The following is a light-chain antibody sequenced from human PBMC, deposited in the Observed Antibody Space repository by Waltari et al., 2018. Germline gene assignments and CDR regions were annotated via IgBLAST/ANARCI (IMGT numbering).Light chain of an antibody. Sequence: QSVLTQPPSASGTPGQRVTISCSGSSPHTGSNTVNWYQQLPGTAPKLLIYSNNQRPSGVPDRFSGSKSGTSASLAISGLQSEDEADYYCAAWDDSLNGPVFGGGTKLTVL. J-gene: IGLJ2*01. V-gene: IGLV1-44*01. CDR2: SNN. CDR1: SPHTGSNT. CDR3: AAWDDSLNGPV.